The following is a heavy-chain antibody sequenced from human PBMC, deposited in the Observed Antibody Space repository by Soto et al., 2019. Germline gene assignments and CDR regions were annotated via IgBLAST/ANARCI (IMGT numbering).Heavy chain of an antibody. CDR3: ARGNDCSSTSCPLDP. Sequence: QVQLQQWGAGLLKPSETLSLTCAVYGGSFSGYYWSWIRQPPGKGLEWIGEINHSGSTNYNPSLKSRVTISVDTSKNQFSLKLSSVTAADTAVYYCARGNDCSSTSCPLDPWCQGTLVTVSS. V-gene: IGHV4-34*01. D-gene: IGHD2-2*01. J-gene: IGHJ5*02. CDR1: GGSFSGYY. CDR2: INHSGST.